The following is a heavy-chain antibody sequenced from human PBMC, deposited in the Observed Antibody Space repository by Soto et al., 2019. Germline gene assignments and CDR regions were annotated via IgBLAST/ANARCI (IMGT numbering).Heavy chain of an antibody. CDR1: GASISSYY. D-gene: IGHD3-10*01. J-gene: IGHJ4*02. CDR3: ARRYGSGSFDY. V-gene: IGHV4-59*08. Sequence: PSETLSLTCTVSGASISSYYWSWIRQPPGKGLEWIGYIYYSGSTNYNPSLKSRVTISGDTSKNQFSLKLSSVTAADTAVYYCARRYGSGSFDYWGQGTLVTV. CDR2: IYYSGST.